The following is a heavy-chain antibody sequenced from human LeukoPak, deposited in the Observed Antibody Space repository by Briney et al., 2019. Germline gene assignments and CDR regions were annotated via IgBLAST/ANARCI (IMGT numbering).Heavy chain of an antibody. Sequence: ASVKVSCKVSGYTLTELSMHWVRQAPGKGLEWMGGFDPEDGETIYAQKFQGRVTMTEDTSTDTAYMELSSLRSEDTAVYYCARGPRITLVRGGQWHYYMDVWGKGTTVTISS. CDR1: GYTLTELS. V-gene: IGHV1-24*01. CDR2: FDPEDGET. D-gene: IGHD3-10*01. CDR3: ARGPRITLVRGGQWHYYMDV. J-gene: IGHJ6*03.